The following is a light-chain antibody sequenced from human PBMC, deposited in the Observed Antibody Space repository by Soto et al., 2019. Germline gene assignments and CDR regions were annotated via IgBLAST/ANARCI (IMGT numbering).Light chain of an antibody. Sequence: QSALTQPASLSGSPGQSITISCTGTSGDVGSYNLVSWYQQHPGKAPKLLIYEGTKRPSGVSNRFSGSKSGNTASLAISGLQAEDEADYYCCSYAGTTTYVFGTGTQLTVL. CDR1: SGDVGSYNL. CDR2: EGT. J-gene: IGLJ1*01. CDR3: CSYAGTTTYV. V-gene: IGLV2-23*01.